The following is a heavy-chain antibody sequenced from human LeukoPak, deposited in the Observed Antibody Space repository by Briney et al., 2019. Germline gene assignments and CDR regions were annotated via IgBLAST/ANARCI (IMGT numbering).Heavy chain of an antibody. V-gene: IGHV3-30-3*01. CDR1: GFTFSSYA. Sequence: PGGSLRLSCAASGFTFSSYAMHWVRQAPGKGLEWVAVISYDGSNKYYADSVKGRFTISRDNSKNTLYLQMNSLRAEDTAVYYCARSSGSSVYFDYWGQGTLVTVSS. CDR3: ARSSGSSVYFDY. D-gene: IGHD3-10*01. J-gene: IGHJ4*02. CDR2: ISYDGSNK.